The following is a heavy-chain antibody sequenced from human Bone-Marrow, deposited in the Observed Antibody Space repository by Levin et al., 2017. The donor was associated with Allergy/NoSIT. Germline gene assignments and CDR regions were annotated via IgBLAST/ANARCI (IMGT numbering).Heavy chain of an antibody. CDR2: INSYGSGT. CDR1: GFTFNSYL. J-gene: IGHJ6*03. Sequence: GGSLRLSCAASGFTFNSYLMHWVRQAPGKGPVWVSRINSYGSGTTYADSVKGRFTISRDNAKNTLYLQLHGLSAEDTAVYYCARENGITMVQGGYYYYMDVWGKGTPVTVSS. V-gene: IGHV3-74*01. CDR3: ARENGITMVQGGYYYYMDV. D-gene: IGHD3-10*01.